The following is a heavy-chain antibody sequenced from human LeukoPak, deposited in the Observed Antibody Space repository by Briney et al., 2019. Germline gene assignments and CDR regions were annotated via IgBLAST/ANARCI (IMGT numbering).Heavy chain of an antibody. CDR1: GFTFSSYA. CDR2: IKWNGDRT. V-gene: IGHV3-20*04. D-gene: IGHD4-17*01. Sequence: GGSLRLSCAASGFTFSSYAMSWVRQAPGKGLEWVSGIKWNGDRTGYADSVKGRFTITRDNTKKFLYLQMTSLRAEDTALYYCARAGGGYGDYAGGDYYYYGMDVWGQGTTVTVSS. CDR3: ARAGGGYGDYAGGDYYYYGMDV. J-gene: IGHJ6*02.